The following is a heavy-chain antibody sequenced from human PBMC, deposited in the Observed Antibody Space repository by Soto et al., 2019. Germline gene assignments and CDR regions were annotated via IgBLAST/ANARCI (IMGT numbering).Heavy chain of an antibody. CDR2: INAGNGNT. Sequence: ASVKVSCKASGYTFTSYAMHWVRQAPGQRLEWMGWINAGNGNTKYSQKFQGRVTITRDTSASTAYMELSSLRSEDTAVYYCAREELWFGGFDPWGQGXLVTVYS. D-gene: IGHD3-10*01. V-gene: IGHV1-3*01. CDR3: AREELWFGGFDP. J-gene: IGHJ5*02. CDR1: GYTFTSYA.